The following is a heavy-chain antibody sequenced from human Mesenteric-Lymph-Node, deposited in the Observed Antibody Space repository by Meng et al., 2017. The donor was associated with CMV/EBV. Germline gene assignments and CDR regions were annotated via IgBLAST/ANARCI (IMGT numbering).Heavy chain of an antibody. CDR1: GGTFSSYA. Sequence: SVKVSCKASGGTFSSYAISWVRQAPGQGLEWMGGIIPIFGTANYAQKFQGRVTITTDESTSTAYMELSSLRSEDTAVYYCASGGKYCSGGSCYSGEYGMDVWGQGTTVTVSS. CDR3: ASGGKYCSGGSCYSGEYGMDV. J-gene: IGHJ6*02. CDR2: IIPIFGTA. D-gene: IGHD2-15*01. V-gene: IGHV1-69*05.